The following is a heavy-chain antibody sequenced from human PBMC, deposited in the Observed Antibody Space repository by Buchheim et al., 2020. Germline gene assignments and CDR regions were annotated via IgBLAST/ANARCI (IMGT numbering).Heavy chain of an antibody. V-gene: IGHV3-30*18. D-gene: IGHD2-2*01. Sequence: QVQLVESGGGVVQPGRSLRLSCAASGFSFSSYAMHWVRRAPGKGLEWVAVMSYDGSSKYYADSVKGRFTISRDHSKNTLYLQMNSLRAEDTAMYYCAKDRNFLGYCSSTSCYYYGMDVWGQGTT. J-gene: IGHJ6*02. CDR1: GFSFSSYA. CDR2: MSYDGSSK. CDR3: AKDRNFLGYCSSTSCYYYGMDV.